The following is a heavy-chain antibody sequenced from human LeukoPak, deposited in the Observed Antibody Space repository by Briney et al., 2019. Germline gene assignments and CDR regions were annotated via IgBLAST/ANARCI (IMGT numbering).Heavy chain of an antibody. CDR1: GASVTDYY. D-gene: IGHD7-27*01. V-gene: IGHV4-59*02. CDR3: TRGHWGLQS. Sequence: KPSETLSLTCTVSGASVTDYYWSWIRQSPGKGLEWISYIHHSGSSDYNPSLRSRVTTSLDTSKNQFSLNLISVTAADTAVYYCTRGHWGLQSWSQGTLVTVSS. J-gene: IGHJ5*02. CDR2: IHHSGSS.